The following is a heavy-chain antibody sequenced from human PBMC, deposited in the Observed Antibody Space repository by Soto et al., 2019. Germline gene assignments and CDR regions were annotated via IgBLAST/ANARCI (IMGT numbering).Heavy chain of an antibody. D-gene: IGHD4-4*01. CDR3: AKGLTNSDYVPFDY. CDR2: ISSSGGST. CDR1: GFTFSSYA. J-gene: IGHJ4*02. Sequence: GGSLRLSCAASGFTFSSYAMSWVRQAPGKGLEWVSTISSSGGSTYPADSVKGRFTISRDNSKNTLYLQMYSPRAEDTAVYYCAKGLTNSDYVPFDYWGQGTLVTVSS. V-gene: IGHV3-23*01.